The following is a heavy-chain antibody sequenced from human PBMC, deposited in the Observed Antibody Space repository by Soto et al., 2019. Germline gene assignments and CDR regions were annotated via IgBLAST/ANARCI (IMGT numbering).Heavy chain of an antibody. CDR2: IYWDDEK. J-gene: IGHJ4*02. Sequence: QITLKESGPTLVKPAQNLTLTCTFSGFSLSTSGVGVGWIRQPPGKAQEWLALIYWDDEKRYSPSLKSRLTITKDTSQNQVVLTMTNMDPVDTATYYYASNEPLGSVDADFDYWGQGTLVTVSS. V-gene: IGHV2-5*02. D-gene: IGHD6-25*01. CDR1: GFSLSTSGVG. CDR3: ASNEPLGSVDADFDY.